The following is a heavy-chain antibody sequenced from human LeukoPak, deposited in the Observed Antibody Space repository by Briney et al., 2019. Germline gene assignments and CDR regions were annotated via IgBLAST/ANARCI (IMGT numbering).Heavy chain of an antibody. CDR2: FDPEDGET. CDR1: GYTLTELS. CDR3: ATDLQGFGNFDY. V-gene: IGHV1-24*01. J-gene: IGHJ4*02. Sequence: APVKVSCKVSGYTLTELSMHWVRQAPGKGLEWMGGFDPEDGETIYAQKFQGRVTMTEDTSTDTAYMELSSLRSEDTAVYYCATDLQGFGNFDYWGQGTLVTVSS. D-gene: IGHD3-10*01.